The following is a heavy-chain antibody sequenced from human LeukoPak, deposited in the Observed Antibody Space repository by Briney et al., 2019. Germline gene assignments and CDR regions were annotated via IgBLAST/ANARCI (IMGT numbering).Heavy chain of an antibody. CDR3: ARGRGLYCSGGTCYHRRYYYYYYMDV. V-gene: IGHV4-34*01. Sequence: SETLSLTCAVYGGSFSGYYWSWIRQPPGKGLEWIGEINHSGSTNYNPSLKSRVTISVDTSKKQFSLNLTSVTAADTAVYYCARGRGLYCSGGTCYHRRYYYYYYMDVWGNATTVTVSS. CDR2: INHSGST. D-gene: IGHD2-15*01. CDR1: GGSFSGYY. J-gene: IGHJ6*03.